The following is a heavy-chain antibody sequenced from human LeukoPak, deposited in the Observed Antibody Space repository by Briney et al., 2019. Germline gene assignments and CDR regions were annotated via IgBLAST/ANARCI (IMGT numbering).Heavy chain of an antibody. CDR1: GYTFTSYA. CDR2: INAGNGNT. CDR3: ARALNSSGWYDY. J-gene: IGHJ4*02. V-gene: IGHV1-3*01. Sequence: ASVKVSCKASGYTFTSYAMHWVRQAPGQRLEWMGWINAGNGNTKYSQKFQGRVTITRDTSASTAYVELSSLRSEDTAVYYCARALNSSGWYDYWGQGTLVTVSS. D-gene: IGHD6-19*01.